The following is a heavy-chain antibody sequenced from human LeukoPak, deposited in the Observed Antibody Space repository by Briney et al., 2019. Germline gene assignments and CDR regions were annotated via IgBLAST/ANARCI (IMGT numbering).Heavy chain of an antibody. CDR2: IYHSGST. CDR3: ARDRSIYYYYGMDV. J-gene: IGHJ6*02. Sequence: SETLSLTCIVSGYSISSGYYWDWIRQPPGKGLEWIGSIYHSGSTYYNPSLKSRVTISVDTSKNQFSLKLSCVTAADTAVYYCARDRSIYYYYGMDVWGQGTTVTVSS. D-gene: IGHD1-26*01. V-gene: IGHV4-38-2*02. CDR1: GYSISSGYY.